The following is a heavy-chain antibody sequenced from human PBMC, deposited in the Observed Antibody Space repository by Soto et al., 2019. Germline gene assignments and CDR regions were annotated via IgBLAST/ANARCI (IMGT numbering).Heavy chain of an antibody. V-gene: IGHV1-69*01. CDR3: AQDANGNSLAY. CDR1: GGPFGNSA. CDR2: IIPVFDKA. D-gene: IGHD1-7*01. Sequence: QVQLVQSGADVKKPGSSVRVSCKTSGGPFGNSAISWVRQAPAQRLEWIGEIIPVFDKANYAQNFQGRLTITADDSTATVFMELSSLRPEDTAVYYCAQDANGNSLAYWGQGALVIVSS. J-gene: IGHJ4*02.